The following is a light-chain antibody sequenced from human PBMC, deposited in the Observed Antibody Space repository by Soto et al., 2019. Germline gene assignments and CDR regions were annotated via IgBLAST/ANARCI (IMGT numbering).Light chain of an antibody. CDR3: QQYGSSPKT. CDR1: QTISSTY. J-gene: IGKJ1*01. Sequence: EIVLTQSPGTLSLSPGDRATLSCRASQTISSTYLAWYQQKPGQAPRLLIYAASTRATGIPDRFSGSGSGTDFTLTISRLXXXXXXVYYCQQYGSSPKTFGQGTKVEI. CDR2: AAS. V-gene: IGKV3-20*01.